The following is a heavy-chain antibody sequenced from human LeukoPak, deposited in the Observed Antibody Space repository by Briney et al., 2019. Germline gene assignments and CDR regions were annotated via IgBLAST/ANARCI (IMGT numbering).Heavy chain of an antibody. CDR1: GGSISSSSYY. CDR3: ARPGSLPFDY. V-gene: IGHV4-39*01. J-gene: IGHJ4*02. CDR2: IYYSGST. Sequence: SETLSLTCTVSGGSISSSSYYWGWIRQPPGKGLEWIGSIYYSGSTYYNPSLKSRVTISVDTSKNQFSLKLSSVTAADTAVYYCARPGSLPFDYWGQGTLVTVSS. D-gene: IGHD6-13*01.